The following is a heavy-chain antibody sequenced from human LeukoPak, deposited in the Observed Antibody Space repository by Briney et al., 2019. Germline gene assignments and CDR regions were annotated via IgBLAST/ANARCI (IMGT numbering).Heavy chain of an antibody. CDR2: INPNSGGT. Sequence: ASVKVSCKASGHTFTGYYMHWVRQAPGQGLEWMGWINPNSGGTNYAQKFQGRVTMTRDTSISTAYMELSRLRSDDTAVYYCARDTPDFYYDYVWGSYRFDYWGQGTLVTVSS. V-gene: IGHV1-2*02. D-gene: IGHD3-16*02. J-gene: IGHJ4*02. CDR1: GHTFTGYY. CDR3: ARDTPDFYYDYVWGSYRFDY.